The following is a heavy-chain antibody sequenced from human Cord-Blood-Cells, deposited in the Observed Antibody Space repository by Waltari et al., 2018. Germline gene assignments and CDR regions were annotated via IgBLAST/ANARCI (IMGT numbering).Heavy chain of an antibody. CDR3: AKSRYCGGDCYDAFDI. CDR1: GFTFSSYA. CDR2: ISGSGGST. J-gene: IGHJ3*02. D-gene: IGHD2-21*01. Sequence: EVQLLESGGGLVQPGGSLRLSCAASGFTFSSYAMSWVRQAPGKGLEWVSAISGSGGSTYYADSVKGRFTISRDNSKNTLYLQMNSLRAEDTAVYYCAKSRYCGGDCYDAFDIWGQGTMVTVSS. V-gene: IGHV3-23*01.